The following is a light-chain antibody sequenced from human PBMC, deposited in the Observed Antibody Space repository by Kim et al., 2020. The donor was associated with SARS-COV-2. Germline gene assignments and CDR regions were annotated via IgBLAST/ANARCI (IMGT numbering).Light chain of an antibody. CDR1: NIGSKS. CDR2: YDS. CDR3: QGWDSYSDHPV. Sequence: SYELTQPPSVSVAPGKTARITCGGNNIGSKSVHWYQQKPGQAPVLVIYYDSDRPSGIPERFSGSNSGNTATLTISRVEAGDEADYYCQGWDSYSDHPVFG. V-gene: IGLV3-21*04. J-gene: IGLJ3*02.